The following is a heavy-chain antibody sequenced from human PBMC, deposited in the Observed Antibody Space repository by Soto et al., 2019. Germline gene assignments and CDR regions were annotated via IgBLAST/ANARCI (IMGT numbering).Heavy chain of an antibody. D-gene: IGHD2-2*01. J-gene: IGHJ3*02. CDR3: ARHCSSTSCYAGAFDI. CDR2: IYYSGST. CDR1: GGSISSSSYY. V-gene: IGHV4-39*01. Sequence: SETLSLTCTVSGGSISSSSYYWGWIRQPPGKGLEWIGSIYYSGSTYYNPSLKSRVTISVDTSKNQFSLKLSSVTAADTAVYYCARHCSSTSCYAGAFDIWGQGTMVTVSS.